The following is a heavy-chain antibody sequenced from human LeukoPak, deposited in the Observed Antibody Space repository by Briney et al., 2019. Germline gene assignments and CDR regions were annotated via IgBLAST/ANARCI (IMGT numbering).Heavy chain of an antibody. CDR1: GGSISSGSYY. CDR2: IYTSGST. V-gene: IGHV4-61*02. Sequence: SQTLSLTCTVSGGSISSGSYYWSWIRQPAGKGLEWIGRIYTSGSTNYNPSLKSRVTISVDTSKNQFSLKLSSVTAADTAVYYCARVMYGEGVRFDPWGQGTLVTVSS. J-gene: IGHJ5*02. CDR3: ARVMYGEGVRFDP. D-gene: IGHD2-8*01.